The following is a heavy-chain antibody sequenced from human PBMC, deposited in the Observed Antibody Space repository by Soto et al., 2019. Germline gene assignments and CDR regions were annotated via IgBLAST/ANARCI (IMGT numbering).Heavy chain of an antibody. CDR2: IYYSGST. CDR1: GGSISSYY. J-gene: IGHJ4*02. D-gene: IGHD4-17*01. Sequence: SETLSLTCTVSGGSISSYYWSWIRQPPGKGLEWIGYIYYSGSTNYNPSLKSRVTISVDTSKNQFSLKLSSVTAADTAVYYCARVGDDYGDYGEDYWGQGTLVTVSS. V-gene: IGHV4-59*01. CDR3: ARVGDDYGDYGEDY.